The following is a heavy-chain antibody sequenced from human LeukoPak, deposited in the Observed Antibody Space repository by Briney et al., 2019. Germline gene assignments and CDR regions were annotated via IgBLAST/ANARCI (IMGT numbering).Heavy chain of an antibody. D-gene: IGHD2-15*01. CDR3: AKASVVAATPDY. CDR2: ISYDGSNK. V-gene: IGHV3-30*18. CDR1: GFTFSSYA. J-gene: IGHJ4*02. Sequence: PGGSLRLSCAASGFTFSSYAMSWVRQAPGKGLEWVAVISYDGSNKYYADSVKGRFTISRDNSKNTLYLQMNSLRAEDTAVYYCAKASVVAATPDYWGQGTLVTVSS.